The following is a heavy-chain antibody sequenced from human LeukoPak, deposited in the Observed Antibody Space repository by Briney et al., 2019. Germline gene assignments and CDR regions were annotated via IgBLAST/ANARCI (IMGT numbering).Heavy chain of an antibody. V-gene: IGHV1-69*01. CDR1: GGTFSSYA. J-gene: IGHJ4*02. D-gene: IGHD6-13*01. CDR2: IIPIFGTA. CDR3: ARDRDSSSCLNY. Sequence: SVKVSCKASGGTFSSYAISWVRQAPGQGLEWMGGIIPIFGTANYAQNFQGRVTITADESTSTAYMELSSLRSEDTAVYYCARDRDSSSCLNYWGQGTLVTVSS.